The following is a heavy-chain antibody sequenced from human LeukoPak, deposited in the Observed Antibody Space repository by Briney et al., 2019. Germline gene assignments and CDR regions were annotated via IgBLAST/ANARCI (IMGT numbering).Heavy chain of an antibody. CDR1: GYSISSGYY. D-gene: IGHD3-3*01. CDR3: GSQKEWSLTEYHFDY. V-gene: IGHV4-38-2*02. CDR2: AYHSGST. J-gene: IGHJ4*02. Sequence: SETLSLTCTVSGYSISSGYYCGWIRQPPGKGLEWIGSAYHSGSTYYNPSLKSRVTISMDKSKNQFSLKLTAVTAADTAVYYCGSQKEWSLTEYHFDYWGQGTLVTVSS.